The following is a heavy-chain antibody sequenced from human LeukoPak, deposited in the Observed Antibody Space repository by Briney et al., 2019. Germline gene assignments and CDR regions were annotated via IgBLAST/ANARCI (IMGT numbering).Heavy chain of an antibody. CDR2: IYYSGST. CDR1: GGSISSGDYY. D-gene: IGHD3-3*01. Sequence: SETLSLTCTVSGGSISSGDYYWSWIRQPPGKGLEWIGYIYYSGSTYYNPSLKSRVTISVDTPKNQFSLKLSSVTAADTAVYYCARADFWSGYSAYWGQGTLVTVSS. CDR3: ARADFWSGYSAY. J-gene: IGHJ4*02. V-gene: IGHV4-30-4*08.